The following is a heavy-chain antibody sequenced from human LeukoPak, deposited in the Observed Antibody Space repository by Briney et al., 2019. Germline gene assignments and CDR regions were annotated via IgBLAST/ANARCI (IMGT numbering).Heavy chain of an antibody. J-gene: IGHJ4*02. CDR1: GFTFSSYA. V-gene: IGHV3-30*04. CDR2: ISYDGSNK. D-gene: IGHD6-19*01. Sequence: HPGGSLRLSCAASGFTFSSYAMHWVRQAPGKGLEWVAVISYDGSNKYYADPVKGRFTISRDNSKNTLYLQMNSLRAEDTAVYYCAGYIAVDLDYWGQGTLVTVSS. CDR3: AGYIAVDLDY.